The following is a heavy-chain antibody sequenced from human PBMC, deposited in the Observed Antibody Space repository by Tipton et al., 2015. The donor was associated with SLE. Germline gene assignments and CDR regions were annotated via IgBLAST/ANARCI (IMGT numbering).Heavy chain of an antibody. Sequence: TLSLTCTVSGGSISSGTYYWSWIRQPAGKGLEWIGYIYTSGSTNYNPSLKSRVTISVDTPKNQVSLKLSSVTAADTAVYYCARLRGWLQVDYWGQGTLVTVSS. V-gene: IGHV4-61*09. CDR3: ARLRGWLQVDY. CDR2: IYTSGST. CDR1: GGSISSGTYY. D-gene: IGHD5-24*01. J-gene: IGHJ4*02.